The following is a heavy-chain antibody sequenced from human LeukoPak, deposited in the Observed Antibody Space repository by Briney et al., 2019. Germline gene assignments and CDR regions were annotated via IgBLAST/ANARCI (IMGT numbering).Heavy chain of an antibody. Sequence: PGRSLRLSCVVSGFTFSTYWMHWVRQAPGKGLVWVSRINGDGRETTYGDSVKGRFTISRDNAKNTLFLQMNSLRAEDTAVFYCARGGPGAYFDYWGREPWSPSPQ. D-gene: IGHD1-14*01. CDR2: INGDGRET. J-gene: IGHJ4*02. CDR3: ARGGPGAYFDY. CDR1: GFTFSTYW. V-gene: IGHV3-74*01.